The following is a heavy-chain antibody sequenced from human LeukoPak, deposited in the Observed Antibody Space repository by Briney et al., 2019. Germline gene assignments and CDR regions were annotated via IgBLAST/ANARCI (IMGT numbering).Heavy chain of an antibody. CDR1: GGSISSGDYY. V-gene: IGHV4-30-4*08. Sequence: SQTLSLTCTVSGGSISSGDYYWSWIRQPPGKGLEWIGYIYYSGSTYYNPSLKSRVTISVDTSKNQFSLKLSSVTAADTAVYYCARTIFGVVIKSWFDPWSQGTLVTVSS. J-gene: IGHJ5*02. D-gene: IGHD3-3*01. CDR2: IYYSGST. CDR3: ARTIFGVVIKSWFDP.